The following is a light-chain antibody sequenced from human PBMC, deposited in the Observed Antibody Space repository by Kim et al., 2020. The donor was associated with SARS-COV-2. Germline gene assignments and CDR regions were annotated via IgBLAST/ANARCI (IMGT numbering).Light chain of an antibody. CDR3: QQNGAWPLT. Sequence: SVSPGERATLSCWASQSVSSNLAWYQQKPGQAPRLLIHGASTRATGIPARFSGGGSGTEFTLTINSLQSEDFAVYYCQQNGAWPLTFGGGTKLEI. J-gene: IGKJ4*01. V-gene: IGKV3-15*01. CDR2: GAS. CDR1: QSVSSN.